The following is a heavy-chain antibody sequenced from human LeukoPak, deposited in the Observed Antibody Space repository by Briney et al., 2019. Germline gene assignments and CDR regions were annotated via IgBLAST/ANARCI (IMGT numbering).Heavy chain of an antibody. CDR2: MYTGGGR. Sequence: GGSLRLSCAASGFSVSNYYMSWVRQPPGKGLEWVSVMYTGGGRYYGDSVKGRFTISRDNSKNTVYLQMNSLRAEDTAVYYCARTTTFAPHFDYWGQGTLVTVSS. D-gene: IGHD1-1*01. CDR1: GFSVSNYY. J-gene: IGHJ4*02. V-gene: IGHV3-66*01. CDR3: ARTTTFAPHFDY.